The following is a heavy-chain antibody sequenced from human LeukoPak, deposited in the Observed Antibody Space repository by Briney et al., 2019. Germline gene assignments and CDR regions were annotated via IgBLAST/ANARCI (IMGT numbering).Heavy chain of an antibody. V-gene: IGHV4-59*12. CDR1: GGSISSYY. Sequence: SETLSLTCTVCGGSISSYYWSWIRQPPGKGLEWIGYIYYSGSTNYNPSLKSRVTISVDTSKNQFSLKLSSVTAADTAVYYCARGPRYRASWFDPWGQGTLVTVSS. CDR2: IYYSGST. J-gene: IGHJ5*02. D-gene: IGHD1-26*01. CDR3: ARGPRYRASWFDP.